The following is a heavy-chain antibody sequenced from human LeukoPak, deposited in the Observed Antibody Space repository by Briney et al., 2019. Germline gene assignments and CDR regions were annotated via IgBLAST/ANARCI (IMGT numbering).Heavy chain of an antibody. CDR1: GYTFTSYY. CDR3: ARDDDSSGYNPGFYY. Sequence: ASVKVSCKASGYTFTSYYMHWVRQAPGQGLEWVGIINPSGGSTSYAQKFQGRVTMTSDTSTSTVYMELRSLRSEDTAVYYCARDDDSSGYNPGFYYWGQGTLSPSPQ. CDR2: INPSGGST. J-gene: IGHJ4*02. D-gene: IGHD3-22*01. V-gene: IGHV1-46*01.